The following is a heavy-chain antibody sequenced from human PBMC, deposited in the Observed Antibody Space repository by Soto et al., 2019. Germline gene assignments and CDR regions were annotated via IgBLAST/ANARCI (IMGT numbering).Heavy chain of an antibody. D-gene: IGHD4-17*01. CDR2: IYYSGST. J-gene: IGHJ6*02. V-gene: IGHV4-31*03. CDR1: GGSISSGGYY. CDR3: ARVGGLTTVTSNGDYSYYHGIDV. Sequence: QVQLQESGPGLVKPSQTLSLTCTVSGGSISSGGYYWSWIRQHPGKGLEWVGYIYYSGSTYYNPSLKSRVTISVDSPKNPFSLQLSSFTAAGTDVYFCARVGGLTTVTSNGDYSYYHGIDVRGQGTTVTVSS.